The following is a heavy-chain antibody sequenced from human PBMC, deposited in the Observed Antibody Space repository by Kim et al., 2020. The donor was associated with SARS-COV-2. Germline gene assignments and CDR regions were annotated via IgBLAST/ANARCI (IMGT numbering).Heavy chain of an antibody. V-gene: IGHV3-48*03. CDR3: ARVRGDGMDV. CDR1: GFTFSSYE. Sequence: GGSLRLSCAASGFTFSSYEMNWVRQAPGKGLEWVSYISSSGSTIYYTDSVKGRFTISRDNAKNSLYLQMNSLRAEDTAVYYCARVRGDGMDVWGQGTTVTVSS. D-gene: IGHD3-16*01. J-gene: IGHJ6*02. CDR2: ISSSGSTI.